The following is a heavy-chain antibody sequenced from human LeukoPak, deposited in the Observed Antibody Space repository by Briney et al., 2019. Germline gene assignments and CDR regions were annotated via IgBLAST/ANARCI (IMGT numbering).Heavy chain of an antibody. V-gene: IGHV4-34*01. Sequence: SETLSLTCAVYGGSFSGYYWSWIRQPPGKGLEWIGEINHSGSTSYNPSLKSRVTISVDTSKNQFSLKLSSVTAADTAVYYCARGGFLRSLDYWGQGTLVTVSS. CDR2: INHSGST. CDR1: GGSFSGYY. J-gene: IGHJ4*02. CDR3: ARGGFLRSLDY. D-gene: IGHD5/OR15-5a*01.